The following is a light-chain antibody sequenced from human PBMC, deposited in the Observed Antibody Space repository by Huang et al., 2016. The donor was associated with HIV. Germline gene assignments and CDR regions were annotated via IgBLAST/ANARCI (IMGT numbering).Light chain of an antibody. CDR2: GAS. Sequence: EVMMTLSPATLSVSLGDKASLSCRASQRVGVNLAWYQQKPGQAPTLLIYGASDRATGISARFSGSGSGTDFTLTISSLQSEDSAVYFCQQYDKWPGTFGQGTRLQI. CDR1: QRVGVN. V-gene: IGKV3-15*01. J-gene: IGKJ2*01. CDR3: QQYDKWPGT.